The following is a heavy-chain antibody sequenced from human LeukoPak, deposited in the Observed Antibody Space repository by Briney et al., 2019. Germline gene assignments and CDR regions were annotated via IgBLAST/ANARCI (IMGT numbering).Heavy chain of an antibody. V-gene: IGHV3-23*01. Sequence: PGRTLRLSCAASGFPFSNHAMSWVRQPPGKGLEWVAAISNGNTYYADSVRGRFAISRDDSKNMVYLQMNSLRDEDTALYYCVREAGYCASGCLKSNWFDPWGQGTLVTVSS. D-gene: IGHD2-15*01. CDR2: ISNGNT. CDR1: GFPFSNHA. CDR3: VREAGYCASGCLKSNWFDP. J-gene: IGHJ5*02.